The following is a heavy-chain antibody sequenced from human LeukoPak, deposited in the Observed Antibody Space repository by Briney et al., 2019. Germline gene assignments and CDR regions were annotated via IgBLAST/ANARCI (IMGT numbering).Heavy chain of an antibody. CDR2: MNPNSGNT. Sequence: ASVKVSCKASRYTFTSYDINWVRQATGQGLEWMGWMNPNSGNTGYAQKFQGRVTMTRNTSISTAYMELSSLRSDDTAVYYCARRGVLVPAAIRYYFYYYMDVWGKGTTVTISS. CDR1: RYTFTSYD. D-gene: IGHD2-2*02. CDR3: ARRGVLVPAAIRYYFYYYMDV. J-gene: IGHJ6*03. V-gene: IGHV1-8*01.